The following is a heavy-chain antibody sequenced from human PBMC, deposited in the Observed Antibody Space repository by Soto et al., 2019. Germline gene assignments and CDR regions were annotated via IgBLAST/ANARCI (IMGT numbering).Heavy chain of an antibody. V-gene: IGHV1-69*01. CDR1: GGTFSSYA. Sequence: QVQLVQSGAEVKKPGSSVKVSCKASGGTFSSYAISWVRQAPGQGLEWMGGIIPIFGTANYAQKFQGRVKITADESTSTAYMELSSLRSEDTAVYYCARGHSSSLSSPSGWFDPWGQGTLVTVSS. CDR2: IIPIFGTA. CDR3: ARGHSSSLSSPSGWFDP. J-gene: IGHJ5*02. D-gene: IGHD6-13*01.